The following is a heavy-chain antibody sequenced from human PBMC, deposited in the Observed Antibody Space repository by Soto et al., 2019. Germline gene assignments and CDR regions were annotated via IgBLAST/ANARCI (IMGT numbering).Heavy chain of an antibody. CDR2: ISYDGSNK. D-gene: IGHD6-25*01. Sequence: QVQLVESGGGVVQPGRSLRLSCAASGFTFSSFGMHWVRQAPGKGLEWVAVISYDGSNKYYADSVKGRFTISRDNSKNTLYLQMNSLRAEDTAVYYCAKDLPTATVDPWGQGTLVTVSS. CDR1: GFTFSSFG. J-gene: IGHJ5*02. V-gene: IGHV3-30*18. CDR3: AKDLPTATVDP.